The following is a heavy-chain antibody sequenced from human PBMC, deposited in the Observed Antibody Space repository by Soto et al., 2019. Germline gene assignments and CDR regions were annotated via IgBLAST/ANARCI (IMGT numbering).Heavy chain of an antibody. CDR2: ITGYGATT. CDR3: ARDPLLYDSDWYPNWFGP. CDR1: GFIFNNYA. J-gene: IGHJ5*02. V-gene: IGHV3-23*01. D-gene: IGHD6-19*01. Sequence: EAQLLESGGGLVQPGGSLRLSCSASGFIFNNYAMSWVRQAPGKGLEWVSGITGYGATTYYAESVKGRFTISRDNSKKTLYLQMSTLTAEYTAVYYCARDPLLYDSDWYPNWFGPWGQGTLVTVSS.